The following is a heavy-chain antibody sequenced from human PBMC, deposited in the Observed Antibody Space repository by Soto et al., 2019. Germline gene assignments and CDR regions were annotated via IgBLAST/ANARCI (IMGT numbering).Heavy chain of an antibody. CDR3: ARDYSSYSPFDY. J-gene: IGHJ4*02. V-gene: IGHV3-48*02. CDR1: GFTFSSYR. CDR2: ISSSSSNI. Sequence: PGGSLRLSCAASGFTFSSYRMNWVRQAPGKGLEWVSYISSSSSNIYYADSVKGRFTISRDNAKNSLYLQMNSLRDEDTAVYYCARDYSSYSPFDYWGQGTLITVSS. D-gene: IGHD2-2*02.